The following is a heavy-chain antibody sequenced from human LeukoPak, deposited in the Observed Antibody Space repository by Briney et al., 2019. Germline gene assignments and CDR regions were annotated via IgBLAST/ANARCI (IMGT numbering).Heavy chain of an antibody. CDR1: GSTFSSYA. V-gene: IGHV3-30*10. Sequence: GRSLRLSCAASGSTFSSYAMHWVRQAPGKGLEWVAAISYDGRKEYYTDSVKGRFTISRDNSKNTVFLQMNSLRPDDTALYYCVFPGGSSAWAPKTWGQGILVTVSS. D-gene: IGHD3-16*01. CDR2: ISYDGRKE. CDR3: VFPGGSSAWAPKT. J-gene: IGHJ4*02.